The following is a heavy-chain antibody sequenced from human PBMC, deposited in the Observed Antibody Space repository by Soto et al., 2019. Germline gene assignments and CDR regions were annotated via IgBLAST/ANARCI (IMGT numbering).Heavy chain of an antibody. Sequence: GGSLRLSCAASGFTFSSYAMHWVRQAPGKGLEWVAVISYDGGNEYHADSVKGRFTISRDNSKNTLYLQMNSLRAEDTAVYYCARDGRYCSSTSCSTYSSYFDYWGQGTLVTVSS. CDR2: ISYDGGNE. V-gene: IGHV3-30-3*01. CDR1: GFTFSSYA. J-gene: IGHJ4*02. D-gene: IGHD2-2*01. CDR3: ARDGRYCSSTSCSTYSSYFDY.